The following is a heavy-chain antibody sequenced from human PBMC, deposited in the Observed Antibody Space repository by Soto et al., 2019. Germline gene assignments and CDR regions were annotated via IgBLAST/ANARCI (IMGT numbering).Heavy chain of an antibody. V-gene: IGHV1-69*13. Sequence: SVKVSCKASGGTFSSYAISWVRQAPGQGLEWMGGIISIFGTANYAQKFQGRVTITADESTSTAYMELSSLRSEDTAVYYCARQASGVGSSNFDYWGQGTLVTVSS. CDR2: IISIFGTA. CDR1: GGTFSSYA. CDR3: ARQASGVGSSNFDY. D-gene: IGHD3-10*01. J-gene: IGHJ4*02.